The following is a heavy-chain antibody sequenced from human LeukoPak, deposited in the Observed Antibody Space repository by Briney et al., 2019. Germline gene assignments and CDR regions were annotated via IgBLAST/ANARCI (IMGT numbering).Heavy chain of an antibody. V-gene: IGHV1-2*02. CDR3: ARARLLLRFLEWLPGDY. J-gene: IGHJ4*02. Sequence: GASVKVSCKASGYTFTGYYMHWVRQATGQGLEWMGWINPNSGGTNYAQKFQGRVTMTRDTSISTAYMELSRLRSDDTAVYYCARARLLLRFLEWLPGDYWGQGPLVTVSS. CDR2: INPNSGGT. D-gene: IGHD3-3*01. CDR1: GYTFTGYY.